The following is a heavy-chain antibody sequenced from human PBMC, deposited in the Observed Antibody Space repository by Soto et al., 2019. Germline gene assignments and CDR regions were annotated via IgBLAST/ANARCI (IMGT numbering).Heavy chain of an antibody. CDR1: GFTFTSSA. V-gene: IGHV1-58*01. CDR3: AAASIVGATHDAFDI. Sequence: SVKVSCEASGFTFTSSAVQWVRQARGQRLEWIGWIVVGSGNTNYAQKFQERVTITRDMSTSTAYMELSSLRSEDTAVYYCAAASIVGATHDAFDIWGQGTMVTVSS. D-gene: IGHD1-26*01. CDR2: IVVGSGNT. J-gene: IGHJ3*02.